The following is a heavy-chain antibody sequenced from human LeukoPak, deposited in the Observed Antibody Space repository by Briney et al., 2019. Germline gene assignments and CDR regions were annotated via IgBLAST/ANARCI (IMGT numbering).Heavy chain of an antibody. CDR3: AKEGFSSGYSNYFDY. D-gene: IGHD3-22*01. Sequence: GGSLRLSCAASGFTFSNAWMSWVRQAPGKGLEWVGHIKSKTNGGTTDSAASVKGRFTISRDDSKNTLFLQMSSLKTEDTGVYYCAKEGFSSGYSNYFDYWGQGTLVTVSS. J-gene: IGHJ4*02. CDR1: GFTFSNAW. V-gene: IGHV3-15*01. CDR2: IKSKTNGGTT.